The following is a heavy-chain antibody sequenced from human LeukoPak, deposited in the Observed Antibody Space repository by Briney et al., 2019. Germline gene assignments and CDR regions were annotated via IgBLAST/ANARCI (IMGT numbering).Heavy chain of an antibody. CDR2: IWYDGSNK. CDR1: GFTFSSYS. CDR3: ARDRFRLGSFDY. J-gene: IGHJ4*02. V-gene: IGHV3-33*08. D-gene: IGHD7-27*01. Sequence: PGGSLRLSCAASGFTFSSYSMNWVRQAPGKGLEWVAVIWYDGSNKYYADSVKGRFTISRDNSKNTLYLQMNSLRAEDTAVYYCARDRFRLGSFDYWGQGTLVTVSS.